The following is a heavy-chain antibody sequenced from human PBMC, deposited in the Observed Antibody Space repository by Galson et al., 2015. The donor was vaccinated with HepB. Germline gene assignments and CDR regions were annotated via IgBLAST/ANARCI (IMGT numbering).Heavy chain of an antibody. CDR3: ARDKSAYYYYYGMDV. V-gene: IGHV3-21*01. D-gene: IGHD6-25*01. J-gene: IGHJ6*02. Sequence: SLRLSCAASGFTFSSYSMNWVRQAPGKGLEWVSSISSSSSYIYYADSVKGRFTISRDNAKNSLYLQMNSLRGEDTAVYYCARDKSAYYYYYGMDVWGQGTTVTVSS. CDR1: GFTFSSYS. CDR2: ISSSSSYI.